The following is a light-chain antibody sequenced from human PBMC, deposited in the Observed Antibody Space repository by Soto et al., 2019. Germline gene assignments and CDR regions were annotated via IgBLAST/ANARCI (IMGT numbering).Light chain of an antibody. CDR3: YSYSSNYTPFV. CDR2: EVS. Sequence: QSVLTQPASVSGSPEQSITISCTGTSSDDGGYNYVSWYQHHPGKVPKLLIYEVSNRPSGVSNRFSASKSGNTASLTISGLQAEDEADYYCYSYSSNYTPFVFGPGTKVTVL. V-gene: IGLV2-14*01. J-gene: IGLJ1*01. CDR1: SSDDGGYNY.